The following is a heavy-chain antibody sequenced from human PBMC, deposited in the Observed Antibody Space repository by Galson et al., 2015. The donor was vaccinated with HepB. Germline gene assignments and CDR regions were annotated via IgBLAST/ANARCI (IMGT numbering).Heavy chain of an antibody. CDR3: ARQIGSASYHADLHGMDV. Sequence: PALVKPTQTLTLTCTFSGFSLRNSGMCVSWIRQAPGKALEWLARIDWDDDKYYNISLKTRLTISKDTSKNQVVLTMTNMDPVDTGTYYCARQIGSASYHADLHGMDVWGQGTTVTVSS. D-gene: IGHD3-10*01. V-gene: IGHV2-70*11. CDR1: GFSLRNSGMC. J-gene: IGHJ6*02. CDR2: IDWDDDK.